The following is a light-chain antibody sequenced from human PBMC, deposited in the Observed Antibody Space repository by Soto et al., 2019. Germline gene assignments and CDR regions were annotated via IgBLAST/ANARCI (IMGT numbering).Light chain of an antibody. J-gene: IGKJ1*01. CDR1: QSVGSD. CDR2: RAS. V-gene: IGKV3-15*01. CDR3: QQYNNWPRT. Sequence: EIVMTQSPATLSVSPGERATLSCRASQSVGSDLAWYQQKPGQAPRLVIYRASTRAAGIPDRFSGSGSGTEFTLTISSLQSEDFAVYYCQQYNNWPRTFGQGTKVDIK.